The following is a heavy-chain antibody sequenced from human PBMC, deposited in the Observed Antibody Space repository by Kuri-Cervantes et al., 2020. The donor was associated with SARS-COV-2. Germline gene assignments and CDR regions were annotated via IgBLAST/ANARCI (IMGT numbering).Heavy chain of an antibody. J-gene: IGHJ4*02. V-gene: IGHV3-23*01. CDR1: GFTFSNYA. CDR2: ITGGGNT. D-gene: IGHD1-26*01. Sequence: LSLTCAASGFTFSNYAMTWVRQAPGKGLDWVSTITGGGNTYYADSVRGRLTISRDNSKNTLYLQIHSLRAEDTAVYYCAGGVATLLGFDYWGQGTLVTVSS. CDR3: AGGVATLLGFDY.